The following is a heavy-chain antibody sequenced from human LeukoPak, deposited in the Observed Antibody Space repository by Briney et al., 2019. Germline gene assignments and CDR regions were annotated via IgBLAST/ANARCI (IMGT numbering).Heavy chain of an antibody. J-gene: IGHJ4*02. CDR1: GGSISSYY. CDR3: AMYSSSSGGDY. CDR2: IYSSGST. V-gene: IGHV4-4*08. Sequence: SETLSLTCTVSGGSISSYYWNWIRQSPGKGLEWIAYIYSSGSTKYNPSLKSRVTISVDTSKNQFSLKLSSVTAADTAVYYCAMYSSSSGGDYWGQGTLVTVSS. D-gene: IGHD6-6*01.